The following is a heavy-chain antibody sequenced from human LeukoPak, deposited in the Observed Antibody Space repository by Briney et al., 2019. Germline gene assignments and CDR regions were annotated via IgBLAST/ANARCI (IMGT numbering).Heavy chain of an antibody. D-gene: IGHD3-10*01. V-gene: IGHV3-48*02. Sequence: GGSLRLSCAASGFTFSASNMNWVRQAPEKGLEWVSSISSGSSAIYYADSVRGRFTTSRDNAKKTLYLQMNSLRDEDTAVYYCARGDGWFGELSNFDYWGQGTLVTVSS. CDR1: GFTFSASN. CDR2: ISSGSSAI. J-gene: IGHJ4*02. CDR3: ARGDGWFGELSNFDY.